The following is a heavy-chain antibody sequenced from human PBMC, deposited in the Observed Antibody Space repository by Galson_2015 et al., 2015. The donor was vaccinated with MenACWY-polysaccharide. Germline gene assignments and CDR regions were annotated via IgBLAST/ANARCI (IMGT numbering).Heavy chain of an antibody. V-gene: IGHV1-18*01. Sequence: SVKVSCKASGYTFTSYGISWVRQAPGQGREWMGWISAYNGNTNYAQKLQGRITMTTDTSTSTAYMELRCLRSDDTAVYYCARASLFASSGRKYYFDYWGQGTLVTVSS. CDR2: ISAYNGNT. CDR1: GYTFTSYG. J-gene: IGHJ4*02. CDR3: ARASLFASSGRKYYFDY. D-gene: IGHD3-22*01.